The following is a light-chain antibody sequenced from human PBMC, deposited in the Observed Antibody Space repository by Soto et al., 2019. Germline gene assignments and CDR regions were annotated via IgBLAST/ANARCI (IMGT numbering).Light chain of an antibody. J-gene: IGKJ1*01. Sequence: DIQMTQSPSSLSASVGDRVTITCRASQSISSYLNWYQQKPGKAPKLLIYAASSLQSGVPSRFRGSGSGPDFTLTISSLQTEDFATYYCQQSYSTSWTFGQGTKVEIK. CDR1: QSISSY. CDR3: QQSYSTSWT. CDR2: AAS. V-gene: IGKV1-39*01.